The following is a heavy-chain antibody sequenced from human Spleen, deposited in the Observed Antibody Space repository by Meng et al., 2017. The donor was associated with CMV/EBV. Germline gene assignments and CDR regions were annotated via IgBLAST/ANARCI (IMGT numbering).Heavy chain of an antibody. J-gene: IGHJ6*02. D-gene: IGHD3-10*01. CDR3: ARDIRGSDYYYGMDV. Sequence: GESLKISCAASGFNFGDYYMSWVRQAPGKGLEWVSYISDTGSLIYYADSVRGRFTISRDNARNSLFLQMNSLRAEDTAVYYCARDIRGSDYYYGMDVWGQGTTVTVSS. V-gene: IGHV3-11*04. CDR2: ISDTGSLI. CDR1: GFNFGDYY.